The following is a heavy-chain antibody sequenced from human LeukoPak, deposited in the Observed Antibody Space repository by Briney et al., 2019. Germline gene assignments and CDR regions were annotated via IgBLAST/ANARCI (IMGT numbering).Heavy chain of an antibody. CDR3: ATYTHWVAGDV. Sequence: GGSLRLSCTASGFSFSSDWMSWVRQAPGKGLEWVANMNQDGSEKDYVDSVKGRFTISRDNARKSLYLQMSSLRAEDTAVYYCATYTHWVAGDVWGQGTTVTVSS. J-gene: IGHJ6*02. CDR2: MNQDGSEK. V-gene: IGHV3-7*01. D-gene: IGHD3-16*01. CDR1: GFSFSSDW.